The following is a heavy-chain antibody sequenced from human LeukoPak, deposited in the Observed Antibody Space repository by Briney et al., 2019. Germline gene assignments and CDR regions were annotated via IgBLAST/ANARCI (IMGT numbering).Heavy chain of an antibody. J-gene: IGHJ4*02. D-gene: IGHD3-22*01. Sequence: PSETLSLTCTVSGGSLSSYYWSWIRQPPGKGLEWIGEINHSGSTNYNPSLKSRVTISVDTSKNQFSLKLSSVTAADTAVYYCARGIGITMIVVVPRIPYYFDYWGQGTLVTVSS. CDR1: GGSLSSYY. V-gene: IGHV4-34*01. CDR2: INHSGST. CDR3: ARGIGITMIVVVPRIPYYFDY.